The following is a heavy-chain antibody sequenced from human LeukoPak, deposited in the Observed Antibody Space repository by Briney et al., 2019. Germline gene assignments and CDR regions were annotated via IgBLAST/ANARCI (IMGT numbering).Heavy chain of an antibody. Sequence: SETLSLTCTVSGGSISSYYWSWIRQLAGKGLEWIGRIYTSGSTNYNPSLKSRVTMSVDTSKNQFSLKLSSVTAADTAVYYCAREVVVVAATQGPNWFDPWGQGTLVTVSS. J-gene: IGHJ5*02. D-gene: IGHD2-15*01. CDR2: IYTSGST. CDR3: AREVVVVAATQGPNWFDP. CDR1: GGSISSYY. V-gene: IGHV4-4*07.